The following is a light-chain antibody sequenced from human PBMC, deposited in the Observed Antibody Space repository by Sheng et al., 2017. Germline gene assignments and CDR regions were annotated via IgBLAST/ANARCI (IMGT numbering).Light chain of an antibody. J-gene: IGKJ1*01. CDR1: QSVSISY. CDR2: GAS. V-gene: IGKV3-20*01. CDR3: QQSYSTPWT. Sequence: EIVLTQSPGTLSLSPGEGATLSCRASQSVSISYLAWYQQKPGQAPRLLIYGASNRASGIPVRFSGSGSGTDFTLTISSLQPEDFATYYCQQSYSTPWTFGQGTKVEIK.